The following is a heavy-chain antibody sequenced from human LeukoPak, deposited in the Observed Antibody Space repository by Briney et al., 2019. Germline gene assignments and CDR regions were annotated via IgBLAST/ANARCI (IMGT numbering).Heavy chain of an antibody. CDR1: GFNFSNYW. CDR2: IKQDGSEK. Sequence: PGGSLRLSCVASGFNFSNYWMTWVRQAPGKGLEWVANIKQDGSEKYFVDSVKGRFTISGDISKNTVYLQMNNLRAEDTAIYYCIRERFGDYAENWGQGTLVTVSS. J-gene: IGHJ4*02. D-gene: IGHD4-17*01. V-gene: IGHV3-7*03. CDR3: IRERFGDYAEN.